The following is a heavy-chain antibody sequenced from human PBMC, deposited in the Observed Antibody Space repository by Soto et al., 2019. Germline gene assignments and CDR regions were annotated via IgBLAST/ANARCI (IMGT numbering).Heavy chain of an antibody. V-gene: IGHV1-69*01. CDR3: AVGWHTAMLPGLYYYTMDV. CDR1: GGTFSAYA. J-gene: IGHJ6*02. Sequence: QVQLVQSGAEVKKPGSSVKVSCTASGGTFSAYAISWVRQAPGQGLEWMGGIIPIFATTNYEQNFKGRVTITADESTSPAYMELSSLRSEDTAVYYAAVGWHTAMLPGLYYYTMDVWGQGTTVTVSS. D-gene: IGHD5-18*01. CDR2: IIPIFATT.